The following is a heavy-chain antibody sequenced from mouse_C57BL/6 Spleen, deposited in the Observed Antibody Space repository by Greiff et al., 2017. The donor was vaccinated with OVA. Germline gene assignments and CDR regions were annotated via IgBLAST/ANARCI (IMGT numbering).Heavy chain of an antibody. CDR2: IHPNSGST. D-gene: IGHD1-1*01. CDR3: ARRDYGSSFDY. CDR1: GYTFTSYW. Sequence: QQPGAELVKPGASVKLSCKASGYTFTSYWMHWVKQRPGQGLEWIGMIHPNSGSTNYNEKFKSKATLTVDKSSSTAYMQLSSLTSEDSAVYYCARRDYGSSFDYWGQGTTLTVSS. J-gene: IGHJ2*01. V-gene: IGHV1-64*01.